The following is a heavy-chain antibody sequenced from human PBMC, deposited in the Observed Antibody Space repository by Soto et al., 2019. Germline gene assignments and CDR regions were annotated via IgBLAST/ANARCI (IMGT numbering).Heavy chain of an antibody. D-gene: IGHD2-21*02. CDR1: GYSFTNYA. Sequence: ASVKVSCKASGYSFTNYAMHWVRQAPGQRLEWMGWINAGNGNTKYSQKFQGRVTITRDTSASTAYMELSSLRSEDTAVYYCARSIVVVTALDYWGQGTLVTVSS. V-gene: IGHV1-3*01. CDR2: INAGNGNT. CDR3: ARSIVVVTALDY. J-gene: IGHJ4*02.